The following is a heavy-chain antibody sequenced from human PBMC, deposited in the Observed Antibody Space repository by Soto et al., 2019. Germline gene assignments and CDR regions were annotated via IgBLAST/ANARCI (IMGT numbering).Heavy chain of an antibody. D-gene: IGHD4-4*01. V-gene: IGHV4-30-2*01. CDR2: IYHSGST. J-gene: IGHJ4*02. CDR3: ARGGGVTTTGDDY. Sequence: QLQLQESGSGLVKPSQTLSLTCAVSGGSINTATHSWSWIRQPPGKGLEWIGYIYHSGSTYYNPSVKSRVTISIDTPNNQCALRRSSVTAADTAVYYCARGGGVTTTGDDYWGQGILVTVSS. CDR1: GGSINTATHS.